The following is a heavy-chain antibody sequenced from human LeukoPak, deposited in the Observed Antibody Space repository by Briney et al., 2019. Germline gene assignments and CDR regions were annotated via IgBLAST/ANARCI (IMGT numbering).Heavy chain of an antibody. V-gene: IGHV3-30-3*01. J-gene: IGHJ5*02. CDR1: GFTFSSYA. CDR3: ARDKATSSWYPYNWFDP. Sequence: GSLRLSCAASGFTFSSYAMHWVRQAPGKGLEWVAVISYDGSNKYYADSVKGRFTISRDNSKNTLYLQMNSLRAEDTAVYYCARDKATSSWYPYNWFDPWGQGTLVTVSS. D-gene: IGHD6-13*01. CDR2: ISYDGSNK.